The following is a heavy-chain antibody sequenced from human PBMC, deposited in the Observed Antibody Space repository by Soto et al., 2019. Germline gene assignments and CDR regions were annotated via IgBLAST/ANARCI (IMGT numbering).Heavy chain of an antibody. Sequence: QVQLVQSGAEVKKPGASVMLSCKASGYTFTTYTMNWVRQAPGQRLEWMGWINPVNGNTKSSQKFQDRVIITRDTSASTAYMGLRSLRSEDTAVYYCARGIATGQLDPWGQGTLVIVSS. CDR2: INPVNGNT. J-gene: IGHJ5*02. CDR3: ARGIATGQLDP. CDR1: GYTFTTYT. V-gene: IGHV1-3*01. D-gene: IGHD6-13*01.